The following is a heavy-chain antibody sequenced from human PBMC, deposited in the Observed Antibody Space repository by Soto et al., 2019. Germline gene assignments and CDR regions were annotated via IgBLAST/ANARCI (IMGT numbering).Heavy chain of an antibody. CDR1: GFTFSSYA. Sequence: PGGSLSLSCAASGFTFSSYAMSWVRQAPGKGLEWVSAICGSGSSKYYADSVKGRFTISRDNSKNTLYLQMNSLRAEDTAVYYCAKDSGSSSPFLPPGDPFDYWGQGILVTVSS. CDR3: AKDSGSSSPFLPPGDPFDY. J-gene: IGHJ4*02. D-gene: IGHD6-6*01. CDR2: ICGSGSSK. V-gene: IGHV3-23*01.